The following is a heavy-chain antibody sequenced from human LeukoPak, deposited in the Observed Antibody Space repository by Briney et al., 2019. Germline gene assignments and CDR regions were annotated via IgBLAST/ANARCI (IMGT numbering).Heavy chain of an antibody. CDR3: SGSAMGYYYYYMDV. V-gene: IGHV3-7*01. Sequence: GGPLRLSCAASGFTFSSYWMSWVRQAPGKGLEWLANIKQDGSEKYYVDSVKGRFTISRDNGKNSLYLQMNSLSAEDTAVYYCSGSAMGYYYYYMDVWGKGTTVTVSS. J-gene: IGHJ6*03. D-gene: IGHD5-18*01. CDR2: IKQDGSEK. CDR1: GFTFSSYW.